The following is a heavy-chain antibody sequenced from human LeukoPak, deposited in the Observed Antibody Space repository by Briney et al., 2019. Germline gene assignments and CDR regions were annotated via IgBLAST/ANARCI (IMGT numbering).Heavy chain of an antibody. D-gene: IGHD6-13*01. J-gene: IGHJ3*02. CDR1: GFTFSDYY. CDR3: ARLRADSSSYGSDDAFDI. CDR2: ISSSGSTI. Sequence: GGSLRLSCAASGFTFSDYYMSWIRQAPGKGLEWVSYISSSGSTIYYADSVKGRFTISRDNAKNSLYLQMNSLRAEDTAVYYCARLRADSSSYGSDDAFDIWGQGIMVTVSS. V-gene: IGHV3-11*01.